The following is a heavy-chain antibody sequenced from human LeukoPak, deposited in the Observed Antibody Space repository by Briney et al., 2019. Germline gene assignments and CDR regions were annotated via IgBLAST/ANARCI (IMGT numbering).Heavy chain of an antibody. J-gene: IGHJ4*02. V-gene: IGHV1-46*01. CDR1: GGTFSSYA. D-gene: IGHD3-22*01. CDR2: INPSGGST. CDR3: ARDGGAKVVANTDY. Sequence: GSSVKVSCKASGGTFSSYAISWVRQAPGQGLEWMGIINPSGGSTSYAQKFQGRVTLTRDTSTSTVYMELSSLRSEDTAVYYCARDGGAKVVANTDYWGQGTLVTVSS.